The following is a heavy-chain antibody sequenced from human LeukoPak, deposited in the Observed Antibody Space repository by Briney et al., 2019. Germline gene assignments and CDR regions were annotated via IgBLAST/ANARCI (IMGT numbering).Heavy chain of an antibody. J-gene: IGHJ4*02. D-gene: IGHD4-17*01. V-gene: IGHV3-9*01. CDR3: AKVRGYGDPFDY. CDR1: GFTFDDYA. Sequence: GRSLRLSCAVSGFTFDDYAMLWVRHAPGKGLEWVSGISWNSGSIGYADSVKGRFTISRDNAKNSLYLQMNSLRAEDTALYYCAKVRGYGDPFDYWGQGTLVTVSS. CDR2: ISWNSGSI.